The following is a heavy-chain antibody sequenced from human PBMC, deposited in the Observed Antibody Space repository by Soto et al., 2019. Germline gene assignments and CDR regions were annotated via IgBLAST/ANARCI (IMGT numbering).Heavy chain of an antibody. Sequence: PSQTLSLTCVISGDSVSSNSAAWNWIRQSPSRGLEWLGRTYYRSKWYNDYAVSVKSRITINPDTSKNQFSLQLNSVTPEDTAVYYCARDLYYDFWSGYYTKDYYYGMDV. CDR2: TYYRSKWYN. V-gene: IGHV6-1*01. D-gene: IGHD3-3*01. CDR1: GDSVSSNSAA. CDR3: ARDLYYDFWSGYYTKDYYYGMDV. J-gene: IGHJ6*01.